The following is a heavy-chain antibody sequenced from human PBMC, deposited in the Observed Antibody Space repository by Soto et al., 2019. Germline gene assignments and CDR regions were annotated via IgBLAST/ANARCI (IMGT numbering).Heavy chain of an antibody. Sequence: ASVKVSCKASGYSFTGHYIHWVRQAPEQGPEWMGEIGPESGATRYAQKFQGRVTMTMDTSITTVYMELSNLRPDDTAIYYGGRGRSGQIVVFYWGQGTPGTVSS. J-gene: IGHJ4*02. V-gene: IGHV1-2*02. CDR1: GYSFTGHY. CDR3: GRGRSGQIVVFY. D-gene: IGHD1-26*01. CDR2: IGPESGAT.